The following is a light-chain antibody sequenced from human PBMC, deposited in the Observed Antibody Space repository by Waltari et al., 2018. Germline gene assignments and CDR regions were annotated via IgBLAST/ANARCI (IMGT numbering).Light chain of an antibody. Sequence: DIVMTQSPDSLAVSLGERVTTNCRSSQNLLYHSDNKNYLAWFQQKPGQPPKLLIYWASTRESGVPDRFSGSGSGTEFTLTISSLQAADVAVYYCQQCYSTPYTFGQGTKLEIK. CDR2: WAS. CDR3: QQCYSTPYT. J-gene: IGKJ2*01. CDR1: QNLLYHSDNKNY. V-gene: IGKV4-1*01.